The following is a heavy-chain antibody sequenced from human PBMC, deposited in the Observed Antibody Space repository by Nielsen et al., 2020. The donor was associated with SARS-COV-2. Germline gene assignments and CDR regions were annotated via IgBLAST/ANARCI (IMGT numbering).Heavy chain of an antibody. J-gene: IGHJ4*02. CDR3: ARLLVAVAGKRTVDH. D-gene: IGHD6-19*01. CDR2: IDPSDSYT. CDR1: GYSFTSYW. Sequence: KVSCKGSGYSFTSYWISWVRQMPGKGLEWMGRIDPSDSYTNYSPSFQGHVTISADKSISTAYLQWSSLKASDTAMYYCARLLVAVAGKRTVDHWGQGTLVTVSS. V-gene: IGHV5-10-1*01.